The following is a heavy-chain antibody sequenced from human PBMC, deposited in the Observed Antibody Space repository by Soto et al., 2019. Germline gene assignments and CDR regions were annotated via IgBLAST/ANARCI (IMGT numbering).Heavy chain of an antibody. J-gene: IGHJ4*02. D-gene: IGHD4-17*01. CDR2: ISAYNGNT. CDR1: GYTFTSYG. Sequence: ASVKVSCKASGYTFTSYGISWVRQAPGQGLEWMGCISAYNGNTNYAQKLQGRVTMTTDTSTSTAYMELRSMRSDATAVYYCARDHDYDGGDYWGQGTLVTVSS. V-gene: IGHV1-18*01. CDR3: ARDHDYDGGDY.